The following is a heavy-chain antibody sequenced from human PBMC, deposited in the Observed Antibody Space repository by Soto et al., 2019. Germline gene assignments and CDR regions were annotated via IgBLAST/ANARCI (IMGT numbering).Heavy chain of an antibody. D-gene: IGHD3-10*01. CDR2: INAGNVNT. CDR3: ARDRIWFGSAGDYYYGMDV. Sequence: ASLKVSCKASGSTFKNYALHWVRQAPGQRLEWMGWINAGNVNTKYSQNFQGRVTITRDTSASTAYMELNNLRSEDTAVYYCARDRIWFGSAGDYYYGMDVWGQGNTVTVSS. CDR1: GSTFKNYA. V-gene: IGHV1-3*01. J-gene: IGHJ6*02.